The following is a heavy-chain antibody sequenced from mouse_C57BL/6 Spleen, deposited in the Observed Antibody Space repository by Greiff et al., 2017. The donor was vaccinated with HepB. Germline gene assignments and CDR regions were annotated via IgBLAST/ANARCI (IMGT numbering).Heavy chain of an antibody. CDR3: ARGSTEDFDY. V-gene: IGHV3-6*01. CDR2: ISYDGSN. J-gene: IGHJ2*01. CDR1: GYSITSGYY. Sequence: VQLKESGPGLVKPSQSLSLTCSVTGYSITSGYYWNWIRQFPGNKLEWMGYISYDGSNNYNPSLKNRISITRDTSKNQFFLKLNSVTTEDTATYYCARGSTEDFDYWGQGTTLTVSS. D-gene: IGHD1-1*01.